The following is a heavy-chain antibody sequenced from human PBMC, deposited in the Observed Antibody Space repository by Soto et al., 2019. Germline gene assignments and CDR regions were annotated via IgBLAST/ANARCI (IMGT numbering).Heavy chain of an antibody. D-gene: IGHD5-18*01. J-gene: IGHJ4*02. CDR1: GFTFSSYG. Sequence: QVQLVESGGGVVQPGRSLRLSCAASGFTFSSYGMHWVRQAPGKGLEWVAVISYDGSDKYYAESVKGRFTISRDNSKNKLYLQMNSLSAEDAAVYYCARSSGRIQLWFDYWGRGTLVTVSS. V-gene: IGHV3-30*03. CDR2: ISYDGSDK. CDR3: ARSSGRIQLWFDY.